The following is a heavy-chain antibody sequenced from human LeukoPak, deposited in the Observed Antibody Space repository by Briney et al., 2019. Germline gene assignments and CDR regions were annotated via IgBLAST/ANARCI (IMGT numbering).Heavy chain of an antibody. CDR3: AKVIFGVATSVGPDY. D-gene: IGHD3-3*01. J-gene: IGHJ4*02. CDR2: ISGSGGNT. V-gene: IGHV3-23*01. CDR1: GFTFNSYG. Sequence: GGSLRLSCAASGFTFNSYGMSWVRQAPGKGLEWVSAISGSGGNTYYADSVKGRFTISRDNSKNMLYLQMNSLRADDTAVYYCAKVIFGVATSVGPDYWGQGTLVTVSS.